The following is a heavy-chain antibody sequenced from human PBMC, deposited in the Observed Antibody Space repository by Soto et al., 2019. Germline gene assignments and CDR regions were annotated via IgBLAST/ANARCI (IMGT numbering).Heavy chain of an antibody. D-gene: IGHD1-7*01. J-gene: IGHJ6*03. CDR3: AGTRSLHWYCMDL. V-gene: IGHV6-1*01. CDR1: GDSVSSNSAA. CDR2: TYYRSRWYN. Sequence: SQTLSLTCVISGDSVSSNSAAWNWIRQSPSRGLEWLGRTYYRSRWYNDYAVSVRSRITVNADTSKNQFSLHLNSVTPEDTAVYYCAGTRSLHWYCMDLWDTATTATVPS.